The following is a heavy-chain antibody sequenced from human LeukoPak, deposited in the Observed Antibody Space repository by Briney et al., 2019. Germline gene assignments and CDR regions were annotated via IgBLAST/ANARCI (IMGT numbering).Heavy chain of an antibody. D-gene: IGHD6-13*01. Sequence: SETLSLTCTVSGGSISSYYWSWIRQPPGKGLEWIGYIYYSGSTNYNPSLKSRVTISVDTSKNQFSLKLSSVTAADTAVYFCAGVRALSWCEGWYSSSRSFDYWGQGTLGTVSS. CDR3: AGVRALSWCEGWYSSSRSFDY. J-gene: IGHJ4*02. V-gene: IGHV4-59*01. CDR1: GGSISSYY. CDR2: IYYSGST.